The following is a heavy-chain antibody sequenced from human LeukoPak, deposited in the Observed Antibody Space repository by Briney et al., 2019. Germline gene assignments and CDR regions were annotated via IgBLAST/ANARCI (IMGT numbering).Heavy chain of an antibody. D-gene: IGHD3-10*01. Sequence: KSSETLSLTCTVSGGSISTRSYHWGWIRQSPEKGLEWIATIYYTGGTYYNPSLKSRVTISIDTSKNQFSLKMSSVTAADTAVYYCATCREETRDFGSWGQGTLVTVSS. CDR1: GGSISTRSYH. J-gene: IGHJ4*02. CDR3: ATCREETRDFGS. V-gene: IGHV4-39*07. CDR2: IYYTGGT.